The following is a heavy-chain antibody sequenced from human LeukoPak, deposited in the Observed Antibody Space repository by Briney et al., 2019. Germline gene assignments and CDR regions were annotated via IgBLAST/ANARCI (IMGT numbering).Heavy chain of an antibody. Sequence: HPGGSLRLSCTDSGFTFGDYGMSWVSQAPGKGLEWVGLIRSKTYGGTTEHAASVKGRFTMSRDDSKSIACLQMNSLKTEDTAMYYCTRVRGVIVEGFDYWGQGTLVTVSS. V-gene: IGHV3-49*04. CDR1: GFTFGDYG. J-gene: IGHJ4*02. CDR2: IRSKTYGGTT. CDR3: TRVRGVIVEGFDY. D-gene: IGHD3-10*01.